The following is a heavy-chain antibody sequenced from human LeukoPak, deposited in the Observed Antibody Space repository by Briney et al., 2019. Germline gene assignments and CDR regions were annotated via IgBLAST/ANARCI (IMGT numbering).Heavy chain of an antibody. CDR2: ISGSGGST. CDR3: ARRGNAMEY. CDR1: GFTFSSYS. Sequence: GESLRLSCAASGFTFSSYSMNWVRQAPGKGLEWVSAISGSGGSTYYADSVKGRFTISRDNSKNTLYLQMNSLRAEDTAVYYCARRGNAMEYWGQGTLVTVSS. J-gene: IGHJ4*02. D-gene: IGHD5-18*01. V-gene: IGHV3-23*01.